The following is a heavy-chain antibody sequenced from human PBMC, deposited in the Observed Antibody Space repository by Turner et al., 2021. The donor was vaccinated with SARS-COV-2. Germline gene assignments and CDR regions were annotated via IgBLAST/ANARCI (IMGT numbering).Heavy chain of an antibody. CDR3: AKGYSYDLDP. CDR1: GFTFSSYA. CDR2: ISGGGGNT. Sequence: EVQLLESGGGLVQPGGSLRLSCAASGFTFSSYAMNWVRQAPGKGLEWVSAISGGGGNTFYADSVKGRFTISRDNSKNTLYLQMNSLRAEDTAVYYCAKGYSYDLDPWGQGNLVTVSS. J-gene: IGHJ5*02. V-gene: IGHV3-23*01. D-gene: IGHD5-18*01.